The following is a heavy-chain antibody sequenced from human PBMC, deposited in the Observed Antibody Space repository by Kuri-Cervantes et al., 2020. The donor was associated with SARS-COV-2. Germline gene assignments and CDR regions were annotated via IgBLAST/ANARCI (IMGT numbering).Heavy chain of an antibody. J-gene: IGHJ3*02. D-gene: IGHD1-26*01. Sequence: SETLSLTCTVSGYSISSGYYWGWIRQPPGKGLEWVGSIYHSGSTYYNPSLKSRVTISVDTSKNQFSLKLSSVTAADTAVYYCARSWELLLQYDAFDIWGQGTMVTVSS. CDR1: GYSISSGYY. CDR2: IYHSGST. CDR3: ARSWELLLQYDAFDI. V-gene: IGHV4-38-2*02.